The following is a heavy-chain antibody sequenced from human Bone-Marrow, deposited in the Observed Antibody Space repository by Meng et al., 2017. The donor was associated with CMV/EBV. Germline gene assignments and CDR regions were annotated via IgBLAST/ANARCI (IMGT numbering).Heavy chain of an antibody. CDR2: IYPGYSDT. J-gene: IGHJ6*02. Sequence: ESPKIPRQGSGYSFTTYWIVWVRQMPEKGLEWMGIIYPGYSDTTYGPAFQGQVTILADKSISTAHLQWNSLKASDSAMYFCARLERHCTNTNRYNVYYSGMDVWGQGTTVTVSS. V-gene: IGHV5-51*01. CDR1: GYSFTTYW. CDR3: ARLERHCTNTNRYNVYYSGMDV. D-gene: IGHD2-8*01.